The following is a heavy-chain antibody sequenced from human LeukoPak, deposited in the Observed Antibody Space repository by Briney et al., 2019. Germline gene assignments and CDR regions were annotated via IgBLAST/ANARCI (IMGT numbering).Heavy chain of an antibody. CDR2: ISGSGGST. J-gene: IGHJ4*02. D-gene: IGHD6-19*01. Sequence: PGGSLRLSCAASGFTISSNYMSWVRQAPGKGLEWVSAISGSGGSTYYADSVKGRFTISRDNSKNTLYLQMNSLRAEDTAVYYCAKDLQWLVARFDYWGQGTLVTVSS. V-gene: IGHV3-23*01. CDR3: AKDLQWLVARFDY. CDR1: GFTISSNY.